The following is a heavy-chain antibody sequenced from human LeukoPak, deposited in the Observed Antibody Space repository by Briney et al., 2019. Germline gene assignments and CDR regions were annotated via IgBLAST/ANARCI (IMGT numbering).Heavy chain of an antibody. CDR1: GGSISSYY. D-gene: IGHD3-3*01. CDR2: IYYSGST. V-gene: IGHV4-59*01. Sequence: SETLSLTCTVSGGSISSYYWSWIRQPPGKGLEWIGYIYYSGSTNYNPSLKSRVTISVDTSKNQFSLKLSSVTAADTAVYHCARVTYYDFWSGYYNPYYYYMDVWGKGTTVTVSS. CDR3: ARVTYYDFWSGYYNPYYYYMDV. J-gene: IGHJ6*03.